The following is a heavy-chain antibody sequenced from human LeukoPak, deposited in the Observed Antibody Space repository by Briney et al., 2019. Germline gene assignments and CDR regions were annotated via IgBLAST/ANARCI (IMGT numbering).Heavy chain of an antibody. CDR2: INPNSGGT. Sequence: ASVKVSCKASGYTFTGYYMHWVRQAPGQGLEWMGWINPNSGGTNYAQKFQGRVTMTRDTSISTAYMELSRLRSDDTAVYYCARESYSSSRPMYYHYTDVWGKGTTVTVSS. CDR3: ARESYSSSRPMYYHYTDV. J-gene: IGHJ6*03. D-gene: IGHD6-13*01. V-gene: IGHV1-2*02. CDR1: GYTFTGYY.